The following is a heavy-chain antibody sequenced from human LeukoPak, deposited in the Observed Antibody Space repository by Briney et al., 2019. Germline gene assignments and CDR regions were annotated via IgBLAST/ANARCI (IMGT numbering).Heavy chain of an antibody. CDR2: IRSKGNSYAT. CDR3: TSRSSTFGGVIDLDY. CDR1: GFTFSGST. D-gene: IGHD3-16*02. V-gene: IGHV3-73*01. Sequence: GGSLRLSCAASGFTFSGSTIHWVRQTSGKGLEWVGRIRSKGNSYATAYAASVKGRFTISRDDSKNTAYLQMNSLKTEDTAVYYCTSRSSTFGGVIDLDYWGQGTRVTVSS. J-gene: IGHJ4*02.